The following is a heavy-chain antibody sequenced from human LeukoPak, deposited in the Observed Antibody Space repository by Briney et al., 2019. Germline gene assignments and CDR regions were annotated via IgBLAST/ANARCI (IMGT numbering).Heavy chain of an antibody. CDR1: GGSISSYY. J-gene: IGHJ2*01. D-gene: IGHD2-21*01. Sequence: SETLSLTCTVSGGSISSYYWSWIRQPPGKGLEWIGSIYHTGSTYYNPSLKSRVTMSVDTSKNQFSLKLSSVTAADTAVYYCAREFHRYFDLWGRGTLVTVSS. V-gene: IGHV4-59*12. CDR2: IYHTGST. CDR3: AREFHRYFDL.